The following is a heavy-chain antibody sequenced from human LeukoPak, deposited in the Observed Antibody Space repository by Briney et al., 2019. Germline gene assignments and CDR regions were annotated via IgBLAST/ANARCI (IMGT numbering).Heavy chain of an antibody. CDR2: IYRSGST. CDR1: GGSISSSNW. CDR3: ARYRGASGYHFDY. J-gene: IGHJ4*02. V-gene: IGHV4-4*02. Sequence: SGTLSLTCAVSGGSISSSNWWSWVRQPPGKGLEWIGEIYRSGSTNYNPSLKSRVTISVDKSKNQFSLKLSSVTAADTAMYYCARYRGASGYHFDYWGQGTLVTVSS. D-gene: IGHD5-12*01.